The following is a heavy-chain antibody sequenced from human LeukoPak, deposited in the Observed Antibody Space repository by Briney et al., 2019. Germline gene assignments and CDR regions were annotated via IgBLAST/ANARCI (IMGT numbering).Heavy chain of an antibody. Sequence: GASVIVSCKPAGYTFTSYAMKWVRQPHGQGLEWMGWIHTNTGNPTYDQGFTGRFVFALDTSVSTAYLQISSIKAEDTAVYYCARTPPGYNSSCYQDAFDIWGQGTMVTVS. CDR2: IHTNTGNP. CDR1: GYTFTSYA. D-gene: IGHD3-22*01. V-gene: IGHV7-4-1*02. CDR3: ARTPPGYNSSCYQDAFDI. J-gene: IGHJ3*02.